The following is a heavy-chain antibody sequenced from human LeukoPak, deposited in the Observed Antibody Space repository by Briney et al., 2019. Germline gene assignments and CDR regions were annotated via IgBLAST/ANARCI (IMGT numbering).Heavy chain of an antibody. CDR2: ISAYNGNT. Sequence: GASVTVSCKASGYTFTSYGISWVRQAPGQGLEWMGWISAYNGNTNYAQKLQGRVTMTTDTSTSTAYMELRSLRSDDTAVYYCARVVVVPAAMRDVFDYWGQGTLVTVSS. D-gene: IGHD2-2*01. CDR1: GYTFTSYG. J-gene: IGHJ4*02. CDR3: ARVVVVPAAMRDVFDY. V-gene: IGHV1-18*01.